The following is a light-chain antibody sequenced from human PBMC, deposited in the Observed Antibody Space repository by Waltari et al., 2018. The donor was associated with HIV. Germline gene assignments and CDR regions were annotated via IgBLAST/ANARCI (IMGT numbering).Light chain of an antibody. CDR3: MQALQTPRT. J-gene: IGKJ2*01. Sequence: DIVMTQSPLSLPVTPGEPDSIPCRSRQSRLHSNGYNCWDWYLQKPGQSPQLLIYLGSNRASGVPYRFSGSGSGTDCTLRISRVEAEDVGVYYCMQALQTPRTFGQGTKLEIK. CDR1: QSRLHSNGYNC. V-gene: IGKV2-28*01. CDR2: LGS.